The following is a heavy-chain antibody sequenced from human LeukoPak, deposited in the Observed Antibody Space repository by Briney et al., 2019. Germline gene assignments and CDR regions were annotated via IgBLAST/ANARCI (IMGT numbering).Heavy chain of an antibody. CDR3: AKDRYYYDSSGYYSRAFDI. D-gene: IGHD3-22*01. CDR2: ISGGGDST. J-gene: IGHJ3*02. Sequence: GGSLRLSCVASGFTLRSYVMNWVRQTPGKGLEWVSSISGGGDSTFYADSVKGRFTISRDNSKNTLYLQMNSLRAEDTAVYYCAKDRYYYDSSGYYSRAFDIWGQGTMVTVSS. V-gene: IGHV3-23*01. CDR1: GFTLRSYV.